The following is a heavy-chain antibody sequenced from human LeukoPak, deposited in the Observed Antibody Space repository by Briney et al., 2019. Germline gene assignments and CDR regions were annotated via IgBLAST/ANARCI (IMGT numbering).Heavy chain of an antibody. CDR3: ARGNDFGMYYYYMDV. CDR2: MSYSGTT. V-gene: IGHV4-59*01. D-gene: IGHD3-3*01. CDR1: GGSISSYY. J-gene: IGHJ6*03. Sequence: PSETLSLTCTVSGGSISSYYWNWIRQPPGKGLEWIGYMSYSGTTNYNPSLKSRVTISVDTSKNQSSLKLSSVTAADTAVYYCARGNDFGMYYYYMDVRGRGTTVTVSS.